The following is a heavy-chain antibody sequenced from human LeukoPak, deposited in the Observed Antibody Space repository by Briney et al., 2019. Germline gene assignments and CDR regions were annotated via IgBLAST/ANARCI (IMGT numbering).Heavy chain of an antibody. J-gene: IGHJ4*02. CDR3: ARLPLRYNYVDY. CDR2: IYYSGTT. D-gene: IGHD1-1*01. Sequence: PSETLSLTCTVSGGSISSYYWSWIRQPPGKGLEWIGYIYYSGTTDYNPSLKSRVTISIDTSKRQSSLKLNSVTAADTAVYYCARLPLRYNYVDYWGQGTLVTVSS. V-gene: IGHV4-59*01. CDR1: GGSISSYY.